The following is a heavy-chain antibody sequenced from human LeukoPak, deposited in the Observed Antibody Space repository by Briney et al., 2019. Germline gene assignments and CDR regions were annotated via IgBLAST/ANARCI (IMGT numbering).Heavy chain of an antibody. CDR1: GYTFTSYA. D-gene: IGHD3-10*01. J-gene: IGHJ4*02. CDR2: INTNTGNP. Sequence: WASVNVSCKASGYTFTSYAMNWVRQAPGQGLEWMGWINTNTGNPTYAQGFTGRFVFSLDTSVSTAYLQISSLKAEDTAVYYCAKEWGFYYGSASRFWGQGTLVTVSS. V-gene: IGHV7-4-1*02. CDR3: AKEWGFYYGSASRF.